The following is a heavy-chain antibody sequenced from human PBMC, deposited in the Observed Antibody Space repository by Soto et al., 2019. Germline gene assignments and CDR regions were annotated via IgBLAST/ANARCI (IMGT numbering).Heavy chain of an antibody. D-gene: IGHD3-22*01. V-gene: IGHV1-69*13. J-gene: IGHJ6*02. CDR2: IIPIFGTA. CDR3: ARSIVVVITTGPYYYYGMDV. Sequence: SVKVSCKAPGGTFSSYAISWVRQAPGQGLEWMGGIIPIFGTANYAQKFQGRVTITADESTSTAYMELSSLRSEDTAVYYCARSIVVVITTGPYYYYGMDVWGQGTTVTVSS. CDR1: GGTFSSYA.